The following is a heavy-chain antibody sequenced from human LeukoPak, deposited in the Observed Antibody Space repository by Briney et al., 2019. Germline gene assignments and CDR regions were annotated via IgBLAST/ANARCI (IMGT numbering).Heavy chain of an antibody. CDR3: ARIETYYDFWSGYYFDY. Sequence: PSETLSLTCTVSGGSISSYYWSWIRQPPGKVLEWIGYIYYSGSTNYNPSLKSRVTISVDTSKNQFSLKLSSVTAADTAVYYCARIETYYDFWSGYYFDYWGQGTLVTVSS. CDR1: GGSISSYY. V-gene: IGHV4-59*01. CDR2: IYYSGST. D-gene: IGHD3-3*01. J-gene: IGHJ4*02.